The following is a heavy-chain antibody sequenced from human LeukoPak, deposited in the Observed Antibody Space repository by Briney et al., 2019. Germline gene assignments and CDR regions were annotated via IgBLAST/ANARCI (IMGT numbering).Heavy chain of an antibody. CDR1: GFTFSSYA. CDR3: AKGSSSSRPYYFDY. Sequence: GGSLRLSCAASGFTFSSYAMSWVRQAPGKGLEWVSAITGSGGSTYYADSVKGRFTISRDNSKDTLYLQMNSLRAEDTAVYYCAKGSSSSRPYYFDYWGQGTLVTVSS. J-gene: IGHJ4*02. V-gene: IGHV3-23*01. D-gene: IGHD6-6*01. CDR2: ITGSGGST.